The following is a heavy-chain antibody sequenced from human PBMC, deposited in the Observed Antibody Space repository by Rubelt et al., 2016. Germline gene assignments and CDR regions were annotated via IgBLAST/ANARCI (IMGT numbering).Heavy chain of an antibody. Sequence: EVQLVESGGGLVQPGGSLRLSCAASGFTFGSYAMTWVRQAPGKGLEWVSVISGSGGSTYYADSVKGRFTISRDNSKKTLFLQLGSRRAEDTARYSGAKDREMSPILGGYFDLWGRGTLVTVSS. CDR2: ISGSGGST. J-gene: IGHJ2*01. D-gene: IGHD5-24*01. V-gene: IGHV3-23*04. CDR1: GFTFGSYA. CDR3: AKDREMSPILGGYFDL.